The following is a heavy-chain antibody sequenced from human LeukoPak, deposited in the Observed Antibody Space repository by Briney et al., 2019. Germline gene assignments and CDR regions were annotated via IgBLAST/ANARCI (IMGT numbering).Heavy chain of an antibody. D-gene: IGHD6-19*01. CDR1: GFTFDDYA. V-gene: IGHV3-9*01. J-gene: IGHJ4*02. CDR2: ISWNSGSI. Sequence: GGSLRLSCAASGFTFDDYAMHWVRQAPGKGLEWVSGISWNSGSIGYADSVKGRFTISRDNAKNSLYLQMNSLRAEDTALYYCAKATGYSSGPPVDYWGQGTLVTASS. CDR3: AKATGYSSGPPVDY.